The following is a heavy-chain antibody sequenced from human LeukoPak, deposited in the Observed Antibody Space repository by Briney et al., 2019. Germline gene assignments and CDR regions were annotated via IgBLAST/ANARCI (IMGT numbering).Heavy chain of an antibody. J-gene: IGHJ6*03. D-gene: IGHD3-3*01. CDR2: INPNSGDT. Sequence: ASVKVPCKASGYTFTDYYMHWVRQAPGQGLEWMGWINPNSGDTKYAQKLQGRVTMTRDTSITIAYMEVSRLRSDDTAVYYCARDTARITIFGVAKYMDVWGKGTTVTVSS. V-gene: IGHV1-2*02. CDR3: ARDTARITIFGVAKYMDV. CDR1: GYTFTDYY.